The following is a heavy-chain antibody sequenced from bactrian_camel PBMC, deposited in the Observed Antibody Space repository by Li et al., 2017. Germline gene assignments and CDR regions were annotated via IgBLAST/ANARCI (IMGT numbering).Heavy chain of an antibody. CDR3: AADLRLGGSWGNPHDYVY. CDR2: LASDGET. J-gene: IGHJ4*01. V-gene: IGHV3S53*01. Sequence: HVQLVESGGGSVQAGGSLRLSCAVSGYAYSAFCISWFRQGLGKEREGVADLASDGETTYAESVKGRFTISKDSAKNTLYLQMNNLKPEDTATYYCAADLRLGGSWGNPHDYVYRGQGTQVTVS. CDR1: GYAYSAFC. D-gene: IGHD6*01.